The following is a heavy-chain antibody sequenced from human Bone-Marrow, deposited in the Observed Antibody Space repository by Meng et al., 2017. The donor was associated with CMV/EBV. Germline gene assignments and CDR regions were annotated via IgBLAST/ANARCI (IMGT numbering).Heavy chain of an antibody. V-gene: IGHV3-7*01. J-gene: IGHJ6*02. CDR3: ARGSGYGMDV. CDR1: GFSFSNYW. Sequence: GESLKISCAASGFSFSNYWMSWVRQAPGKGLEWVANIKRDGSENYYVDSVKGRFTISRDNAKNSLYLQMNSLRAEDTAVYYCARGSGYGMDVWGQGTTVTVSS. CDR2: IKRDGSEN. D-gene: IGHD3-10*01.